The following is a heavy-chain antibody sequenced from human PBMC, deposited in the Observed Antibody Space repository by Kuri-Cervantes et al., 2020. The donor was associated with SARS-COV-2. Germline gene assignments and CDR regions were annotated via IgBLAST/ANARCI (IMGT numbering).Heavy chain of an antibody. CDR2: ISGSGGST. Sequence: GESLKISCAASGFTFSSYAMSWVRQAPGKGLEWVSAISGSGGSTYYADSVKGRFTISRDDSKNTLYLQMNILRAEDTAVYYCARDGSGSYSWFDPWGQGTLVTVSS. V-gene: IGHV3-23*01. CDR3: ARDGSGSYSWFDP. J-gene: IGHJ5*02. D-gene: IGHD1-26*01. CDR1: GFTFSSYA.